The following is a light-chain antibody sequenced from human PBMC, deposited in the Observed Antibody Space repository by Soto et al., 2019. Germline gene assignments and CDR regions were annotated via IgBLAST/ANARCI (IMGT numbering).Light chain of an antibody. Sequence: QSVLTQPRSASGSPGQSVTISCTGTSSDVGKYDYVSWFQHHPGKAPKLIIYEVSKRPSGVPDRFSGSKSGSTASLTVSGLPTEDEADYYCNSDVAGSNVFGTGTKVTAL. V-gene: IGLV2-8*01. J-gene: IGLJ1*01. CDR1: SSDVGKYDY. CDR3: NSDVAGSNV. CDR2: EVS.